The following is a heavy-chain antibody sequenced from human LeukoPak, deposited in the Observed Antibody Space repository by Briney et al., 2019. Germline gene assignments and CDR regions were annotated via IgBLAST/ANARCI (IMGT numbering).Heavy chain of an antibody. CDR1: GFTLSSYA. D-gene: IGHD4-17*01. J-gene: IGHJ4*02. Sequence: GGSLRLSCAASGFTLSSYAMSWVRQAPGKGLEWVSAISGSGGSTYYADSVKGRFTISRDNSKNTLYLQMNSLRAEDTAVYYCAKDLTDYGDYYFDYWGQGTLVTVSS. V-gene: IGHV3-23*01. CDR3: AKDLTDYGDYYFDY. CDR2: ISGSGGST.